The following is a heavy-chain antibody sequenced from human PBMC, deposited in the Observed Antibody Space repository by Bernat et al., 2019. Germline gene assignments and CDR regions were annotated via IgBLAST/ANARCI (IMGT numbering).Heavy chain of an antibody. Sequence: EVQLVESGGGLVQPGRSLRLSCAASGFTFDDYAMHWVRQAPGKGLEWVSGISWNSGSIDYADSVKGRFTISRDNAKNSLYLQMNSLRGEDTALYYCGKGHHLSSGRPCDYWGQGSLVTVSS. D-gene: IGHD1-26*01. V-gene: IGHV3-9*01. J-gene: IGHJ4*02. CDR2: ISWNSGSI. CDR3: GKGHHLSSGRPCDY. CDR1: GFTFDDYA.